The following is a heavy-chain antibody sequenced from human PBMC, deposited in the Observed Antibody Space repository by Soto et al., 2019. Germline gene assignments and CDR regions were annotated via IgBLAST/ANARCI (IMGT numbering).Heavy chain of an antibody. V-gene: IGHV4-39*01. CDR1: GGSISSTSYY. CDR3: ARQVVDGTVAGTGSFDY. Sequence: QLQLQESGPGLVKPSETLSLTCTVSGGSISSTSYYWVWIRQPPGKGLEWIGSFYYSGSTYYNPSLKSRVTISVDTSENQFSLKLFSVTAADTAVYYCARQVVDGTVAGTGSFDYWGQGTLVTVSS. J-gene: IGHJ4*02. D-gene: IGHD6-19*01. CDR2: FYYSGST.